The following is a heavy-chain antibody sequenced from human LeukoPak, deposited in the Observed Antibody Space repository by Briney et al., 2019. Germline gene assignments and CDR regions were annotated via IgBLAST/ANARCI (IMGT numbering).Heavy chain of an antibody. CDR2: IYYSGST. D-gene: IGHD1-26*01. V-gene: IGHV4-59*01. J-gene: IGHJ3*02. Sequence: SETLSLTCTVSGGSISSYYWSWIRQPPGKGLEWIGYIYYSGSTNYNPSLKSRVTISVDTSKNQFPLKLSSVTAADTAVYYCARVSARWSYYSAFDIWGQGTMVTVSS. CDR1: GGSISSYY. CDR3: ARVSARWSYYSAFDI.